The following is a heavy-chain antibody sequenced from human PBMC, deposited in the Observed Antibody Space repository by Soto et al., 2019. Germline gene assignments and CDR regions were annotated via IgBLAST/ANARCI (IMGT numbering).Heavy chain of an antibody. D-gene: IGHD6-19*01. J-gene: IGHJ4*02. Sequence: SGPTLVNPTQTLTLTCTFSGFSLSTSGMCVHWIRQPPGKALEWLARIDWDDDKYYSTSLKTRLTISKDTSKNQVVLTMTNMDPVDTATYYCARMRLPGYDSGWSDYWGQGTLVTVSS. CDR3: ARMRLPGYDSGWSDY. V-gene: IGHV2-70*11. CDR1: GFSLSTSGMC. CDR2: IDWDDDK.